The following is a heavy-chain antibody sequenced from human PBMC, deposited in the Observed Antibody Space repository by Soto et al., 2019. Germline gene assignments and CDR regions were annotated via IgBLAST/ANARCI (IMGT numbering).Heavy chain of an antibody. Sequence: QVQLVESGGGVVQPGRSLRLSCAASGFTFSSYGIHWVRQAPGKGLEWVAVISYDGSKKYYADSVKGRFSISRDISKNTLFLQMNSLRAEDTAVYYCPGSSSGREHFDYGGQGTRVTVSS. CDR1: GFTFSSYG. J-gene: IGHJ4*02. CDR3: PGSSSGREHFDY. CDR2: ISYDGSKK. V-gene: IGHV3-30*03. D-gene: IGHD6-6*01.